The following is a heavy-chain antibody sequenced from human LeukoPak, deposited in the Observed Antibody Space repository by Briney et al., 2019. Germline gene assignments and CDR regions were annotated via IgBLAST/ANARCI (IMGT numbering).Heavy chain of an antibody. J-gene: IGHJ5*02. CDR1: GGSISGSSYY. CDR3: ARGPHLRFLEWLLPNWFDP. V-gene: IGHV4-31*03. D-gene: IGHD3-3*01. Sequence: PSETLSLTCTVSGGSISGSSYYWSWIRQHPGKGLEWIGYIYYSGSTYYNPSLKSRVTISVDTSKNQFSLKLSSVTAADTAVYYCARGPHLRFLEWLLPNWFDPWGQGTLVTVSS. CDR2: IYYSGST.